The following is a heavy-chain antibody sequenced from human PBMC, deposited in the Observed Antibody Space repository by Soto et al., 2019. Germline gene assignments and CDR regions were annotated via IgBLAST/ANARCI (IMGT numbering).Heavy chain of an antibody. CDR1: GVTSDHYW. D-gene: IGHD6-19*01. CDR3: ARGMTVAANWFDP. CDR2: IKQDGSEK. V-gene: IGHV3-7*02. Sequence: PGGSLRHSCAASGVTSDHYWMNWVRQAPGKGPEWVANIKQDGSEKYYVDSVKGRFTISRDNAKNSLYLQMNSLRAEDTAVYYCARGMTVAANWFDPYGQGTLVTVSS. J-gene: IGHJ5*02.